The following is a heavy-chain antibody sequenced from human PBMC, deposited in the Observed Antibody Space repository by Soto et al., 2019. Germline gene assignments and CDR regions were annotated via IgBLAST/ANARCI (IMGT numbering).Heavy chain of an antibody. J-gene: IGHJ6*02. Sequence: CAVSGGSISSGGYSWSWIRQPPGKGLEWIGYIYHSGGTYYNPSLKSRVTISVDRSKNQFSLKLSSVTAADTAAYYCARGGGNYYYGMDVWGQGTTVTVSS. CDR2: IYHSGGT. D-gene: IGHD2-15*01. CDR3: ARGGGNYYYGMDV. V-gene: IGHV4-30-2*01. CDR1: GGSISSGGYS.